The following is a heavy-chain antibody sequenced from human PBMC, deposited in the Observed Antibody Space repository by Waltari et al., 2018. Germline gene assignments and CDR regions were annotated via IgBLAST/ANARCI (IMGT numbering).Heavy chain of an antibody. Sequence: QVQLVQSGAEVKKPGASVKVSCKASGYTFSAYFMHWVRQAPGQGLEWMGRIDPNRGGTNYAQKFQGRVTMTRETSISTIYMELRRLTFDDTALYYCARDASTAVPEGDAFDIWGQGTMVAVSA. CDR3: ARDASTAVPEGDAFDI. CDR2: IDPNRGGT. CDR1: GYTFSAYF. D-gene: IGHD6-19*01. J-gene: IGHJ3*02. V-gene: IGHV1-2*06.